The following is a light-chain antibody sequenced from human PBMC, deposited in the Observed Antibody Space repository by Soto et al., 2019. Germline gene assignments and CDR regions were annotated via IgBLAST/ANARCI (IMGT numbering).Light chain of an antibody. Sequence: QSALTQPASVSGSPGQSITISCTGTSSDVGTYNLVSWYQQYPGKAPKVMIYEVSKRPSGVSDRFSGSKSDNTASLTISGLQTEDEADYYCCSSAGSGTGLFGGGTKLTVL. CDR2: EVS. CDR3: CSSAGSGTGL. J-gene: IGLJ3*02. V-gene: IGLV2-23*02. CDR1: SSDVGTYNL.